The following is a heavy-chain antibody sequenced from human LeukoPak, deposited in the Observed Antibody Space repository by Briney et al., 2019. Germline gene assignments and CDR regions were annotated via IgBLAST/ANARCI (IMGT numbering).Heavy chain of an antibody. V-gene: IGHV3-48*01. CDR3: ARIDFWSGYVDYYYMDV. CDR1: GFTFSSYS. J-gene: IGHJ6*03. D-gene: IGHD3-3*01. Sequence: GGSLRLSCAASGFTFSSYSMNWVRQAPGKGLEWVSYISSSSSTIYYADSVKGRFTISRDNAKNSLYLQMNSLRAEDTAVYYCARIDFWSGYVDYYYMDVWGKGPRSPSP. CDR2: ISSSSSTI.